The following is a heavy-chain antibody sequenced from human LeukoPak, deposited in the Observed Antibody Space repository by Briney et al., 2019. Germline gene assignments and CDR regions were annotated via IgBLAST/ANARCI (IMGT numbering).Heavy chain of an antibody. CDR2: IWYDGSNK. J-gene: IGHJ4*02. CDR3: ANWAVVITPRYYFDY. V-gene: IGHV3-33*06. CDR1: GFTFSSYG. D-gene: IGHD3-22*01. Sequence: GGSLRLSCAASGFTFSSYGMHWVRQAPGKGLEWVAVIWYDGSNKYYADSVKGRFTISRDNSKNTLYLQMNSLRAEDTAVYYCANWAVVITPRYYFDYWGQGTLVTVSS.